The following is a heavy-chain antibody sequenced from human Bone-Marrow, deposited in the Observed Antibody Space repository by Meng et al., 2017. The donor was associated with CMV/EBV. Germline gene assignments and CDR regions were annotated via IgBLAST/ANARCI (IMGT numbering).Heavy chain of an antibody. D-gene: IGHD3-10*01. CDR3: ARAGGYYYGSGNYYRYVEN. V-gene: IGHV3-74*01. J-gene: IGHJ4*02. CDR1: GFTFSNYW. Sequence: GESLKISCAASGFTFSNYWMHWVRQVPGKGLVWVSRINSDGSTTTYADSVKGRFTISRDNAKNTLYLQMNSLRVEDTAVYFCARAGGYYYGSGNYYRYVENWGQGTLVTVSS. CDR2: INSDGSTT.